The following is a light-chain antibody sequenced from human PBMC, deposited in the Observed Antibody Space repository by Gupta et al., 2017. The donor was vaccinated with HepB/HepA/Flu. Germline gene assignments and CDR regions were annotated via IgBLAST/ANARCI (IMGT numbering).Light chain of an antibody. CDR2: LGS. Sequence: IVLTQSPLSLPVTLGERASISCRSSQSVLHSNGYHYLDWYLKKPGQSPQVLIYLGSNRASGVPDRFSGSGSGTDFTLTISRVEAEDVGIYYCMQALQTPYTFGQGTKLDIK. CDR1: QSVLHSNGYHY. J-gene: IGKJ2*01. V-gene: IGKV2-28*01. CDR3: MQALQTPYT.